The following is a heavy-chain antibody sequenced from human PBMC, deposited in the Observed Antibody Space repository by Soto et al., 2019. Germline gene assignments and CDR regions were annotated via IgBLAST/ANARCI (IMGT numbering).Heavy chain of an antibody. CDR3: AAPRDEYGSGISWLTYGMDV. D-gene: IGHD3-10*01. CDR2: IIPLHNTS. V-gene: IGHV1-69*08. Sequence: SVKVSCKVSGGAFTNYSLNWVRHSPGQGLEWLGGIIPLHNTSNYSEKFVGRLSVTADISSSTVYMHLSGLTVDDTAIYYCAAPRDEYGSGISWLTYGMDVWGQGTTVTVSS. J-gene: IGHJ6*02. CDR1: GGAFTNYS.